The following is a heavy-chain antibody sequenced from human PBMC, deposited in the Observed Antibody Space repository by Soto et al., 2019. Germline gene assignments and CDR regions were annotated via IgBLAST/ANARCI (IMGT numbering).Heavy chain of an antibody. D-gene: IGHD6-6*01. J-gene: IGHJ4*02. CDR2: VNPSRGST. CDR3: ARAPFSSSSFFFDY. V-gene: IGHV1-46*01. CDR1: GYTFTAYF. Sequence: ASVKVSCKASGYTFTAYFIHWVRQAPGQGLEWIGIVNPSRGSTNYAQKFQGRVGMTWDTSTRTVYRDLSSLRSDDTAVYYCARAPFSSSSFFFDYWGPGTLVTVSS.